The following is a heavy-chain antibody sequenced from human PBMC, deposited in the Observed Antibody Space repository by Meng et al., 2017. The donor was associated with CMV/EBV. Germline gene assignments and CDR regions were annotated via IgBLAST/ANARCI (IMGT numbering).Heavy chain of an antibody. CDR3: AREKDGYNPYYYGMDV. D-gene: IGHD5-24*01. J-gene: IGHJ6*02. CDR2: ISSSSSYI. V-gene: IGHV3-21*01. Sequence: GGSLRLSCAASGFIFSDYYMNWIRQAPGKGLEWVSSISSSSSYIYYADSVKGRFTISRDNAKNSLYLQMNSLRAEDTAVYYCAREKDGYNPYYYGMDVWGQGTTVTVSS. CDR1: GFIFSDYY.